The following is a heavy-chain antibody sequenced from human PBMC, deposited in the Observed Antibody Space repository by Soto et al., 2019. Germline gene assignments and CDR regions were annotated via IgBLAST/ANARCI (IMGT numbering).Heavy chain of an antibody. V-gene: IGHV1-46*01. D-gene: IGHD2-8*01. CDR1: GYTFTSYY. Sequence: ASVKVSCKASGYTFTSYYMHWVRQAPGQGLEWMGIINPSGGSTSYAQKFQGRVTMTRDTSTSTVYMELSSLRSEDTAVYYCAREGGVELSGCIYYYYYGMDVWGQGTTVTVSS. CDR3: AREGGVELSGCIYYYYYGMDV. CDR2: INPSGGST. J-gene: IGHJ6*02.